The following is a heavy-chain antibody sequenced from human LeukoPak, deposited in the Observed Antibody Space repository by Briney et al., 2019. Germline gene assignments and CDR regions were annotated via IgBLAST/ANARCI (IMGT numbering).Heavy chain of an antibody. J-gene: IGHJ4*02. CDR3: ARALGAIHFDY. CDR1: GYSISSTYY. CDR2: IYHSGST. Sequence: KSSETLSLTCTVSGYSISSTYYWGWIRQPPGKGLEWIGSIYHSGSTYYADSVKGRFTISRDNSKNTLYLQMNSLRAEDTAVYYCARALGAIHFDYWGQGTLVTVSS. D-gene: IGHD1-26*01. V-gene: IGHV4-38-2*02.